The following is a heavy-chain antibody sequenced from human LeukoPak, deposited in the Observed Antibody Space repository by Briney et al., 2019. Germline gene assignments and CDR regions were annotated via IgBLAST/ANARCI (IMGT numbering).Heavy chain of an antibody. CDR2: FDPEDGET. D-gene: IGHD6-6*01. CDR3: ATVIAARAYYFDY. J-gene: IGHJ4*02. Sequence: ASVKVSCKVSGYTLTELSMHWVRQAPGKGLEWMGGFDPEDGETIYAQKFQGRVTMSEDTSTDTAYMELSSLRSEDTAVYYCATVIAARAYYFDYWGQGTLVTVSS. V-gene: IGHV1-24*01. CDR1: GYTLTELS.